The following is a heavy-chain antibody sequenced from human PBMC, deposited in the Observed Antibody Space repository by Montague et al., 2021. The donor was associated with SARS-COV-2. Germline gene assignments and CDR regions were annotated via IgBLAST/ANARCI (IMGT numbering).Heavy chain of an antibody. J-gene: IGHJ4*02. V-gene: IGHV3-30-3*01. D-gene: IGHD2-2*01. CDR2: ISYDGSNK. Sequence: SLRLSCAASGFTFSSYAMHWVRPAPGKGLEWVAVISYDGSNKYYADSVKGRFTISRDNSKNTLYLQMNSLRAEDTAVYYCVSQLLFSFDYWGQGTLVTVSS. CDR3: VSQLLFSFDY. CDR1: GFTFSSYA.